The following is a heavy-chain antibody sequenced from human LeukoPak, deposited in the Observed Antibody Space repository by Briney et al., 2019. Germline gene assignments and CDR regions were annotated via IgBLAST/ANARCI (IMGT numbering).Heavy chain of an antibody. CDR1: GYTFTDYY. Sequence: ASVKVSCKASGYTFTDYYMHWVRQAPAQGLERKGWSSPNSGGTNYAQKFQGRVTMIRDASIRNEYTQLRRPETAATAVYYYSRAGDEGFDYGGWGPVVIVTS. D-gene: IGHD3-16*01. CDR2: SSPNSGGT. V-gene: IGHV1-2*02. CDR3: SRAGDEGFDY. J-gene: IGHJ4*02.